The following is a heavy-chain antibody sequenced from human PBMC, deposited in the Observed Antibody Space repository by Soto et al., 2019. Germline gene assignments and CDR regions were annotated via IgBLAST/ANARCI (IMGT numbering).Heavy chain of an antibody. J-gene: IGHJ4*02. V-gene: IGHV3-23*01. CDR2: ISRDGSNT. D-gene: IGHD3-9*01. Sequence: QPGGSLRIACAASDFIFLDYAMTWVRQAPGKGLEWVSTISRDGSNTHYADSVKGRFTISRDNSKKTLYLEMSSLRGEDTAFYYCTKDPSTGYADHWGQGTLVTVSS. CDR1: DFIFLDYA. CDR3: TKDPSTGYADH.